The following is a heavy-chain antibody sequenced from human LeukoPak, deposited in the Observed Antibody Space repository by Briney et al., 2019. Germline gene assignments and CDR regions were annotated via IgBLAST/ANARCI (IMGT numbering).Heavy chain of an antibody. J-gene: IGHJ5*02. D-gene: IGHD6-13*01. CDR3: ARQAYSSNLGWFDP. V-gene: IGHV4-39*01. CDR1: GGSISSSTYY. Sequence: PSETLSLTCSVSGGSISSSTYYWGWIRQPPGKGLEWIGNIHNSGSTYYNPSLKSRVTISVDTSKNQFSLKLSSVTAADTAVYYCARQAYSSNLGWFDPWGQGTLVTVSS. CDR2: IHNSGST.